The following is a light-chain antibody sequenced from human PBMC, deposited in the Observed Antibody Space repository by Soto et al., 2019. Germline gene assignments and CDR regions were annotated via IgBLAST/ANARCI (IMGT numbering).Light chain of an antibody. CDR1: QSPVTTDGNTY. V-gene: IGKV2-30*01. CDR2: KVS. CDR3: MQGTDWPYT. Sequence: DIVMTQSPLSLPVTLGQPASISCRSSQSPVTTDGNTYLNWFQQRPGQSPRRMIYKVSIRDSGVQDRFSGSGSGTEFTLKISRVGVEDVGVYYCMQGTDWPYTFGQGTKLEI. J-gene: IGKJ2*01.